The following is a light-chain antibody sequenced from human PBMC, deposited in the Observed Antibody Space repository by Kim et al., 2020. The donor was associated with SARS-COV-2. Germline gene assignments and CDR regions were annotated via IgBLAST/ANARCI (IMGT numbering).Light chain of an antibody. V-gene: IGKV3-20*01. CDR2: GAS. J-gene: IGKJ2*01. Sequence: PGERATLSCRASQSVSSNYFAWYQQKPGQAPRLLVYGASTRPAGIPDRFTGSVSGTDFTLTINRLEPEDFAVYDCQQYGSSPYTFGQGTKLE. CDR3: QQYGSSPYT. CDR1: QSVSSNY.